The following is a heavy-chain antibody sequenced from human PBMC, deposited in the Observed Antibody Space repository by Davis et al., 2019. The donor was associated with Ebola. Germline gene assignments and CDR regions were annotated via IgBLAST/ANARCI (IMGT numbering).Heavy chain of an antibody. CDR2: INPSGGST. J-gene: IGHJ5*02. Sequence: AASVKVSCKASGYTFTSYYMHWVRQAPGQGLEWMGIINPSGGSTSYAQKLQGRVTMTTDTSTSTAYMELRSLRSDDTAVYYCARCITMVRGTGWFDPWGQGTLVTVSS. D-gene: IGHD3-10*01. V-gene: IGHV1-46*01. CDR1: GYTFTSYY. CDR3: ARCITMVRGTGWFDP.